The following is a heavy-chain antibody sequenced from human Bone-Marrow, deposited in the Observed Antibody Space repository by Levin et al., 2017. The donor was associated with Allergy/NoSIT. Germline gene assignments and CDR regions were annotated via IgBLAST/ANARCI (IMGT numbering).Heavy chain of an antibody. D-gene: IGHD6-13*01. CDR2: IYYSGST. V-gene: IGHV4-39*01. CDR1: GGSISSSSYY. Sequence: GSLRLSCTVSGGSISSSSYYWGWIRQPPGKGLEWIGSIYYSGSTYYNPSLKSRVTISVDTSKNQFSLKLSSVTAADTAVYYCASRRIAAAGEYFQHWGQGTLVTVSS. J-gene: IGHJ1*01. CDR3: ASRRIAAAGEYFQH.